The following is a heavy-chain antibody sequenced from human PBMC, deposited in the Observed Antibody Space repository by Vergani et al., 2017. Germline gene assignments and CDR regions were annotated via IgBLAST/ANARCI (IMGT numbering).Heavy chain of an antibody. CDR3: ARDRDDFWSGYSLNYYYYMDV. D-gene: IGHD3-3*01. V-gene: IGHV1-69*01. CDR1: GGTFSSYA. J-gene: IGHJ6*03. CDR2: IIPIFGTA. Sequence: QVQLVQSGAEVKKPGSSVKVSCKASGGTFSSYAISWVRQAPGQGLEWMGGIIPIFGTANYAQKFQGRVTITADESTSTVYMELSSLRSEDTAVYYCARDRDDFWSGYSLNYYYYMDVWGKGTTVTVSS.